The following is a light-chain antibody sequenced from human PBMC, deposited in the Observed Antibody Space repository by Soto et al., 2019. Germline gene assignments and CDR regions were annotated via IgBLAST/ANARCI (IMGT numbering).Light chain of an antibody. CDR3: QQYGKWPWT. V-gene: IGKV3-15*01. Sequence: EIMMTQSPATLSLSPGGRATLSCRASQSISSDLAWYHQKPGQAPRLLIYGASTTATGIPARFSGSGSGTEFTLTISRLESEDFAVYNCQQYGKWPWTFGQGTKVDIK. CDR2: GAS. CDR1: QSISSD. J-gene: IGKJ1*01.